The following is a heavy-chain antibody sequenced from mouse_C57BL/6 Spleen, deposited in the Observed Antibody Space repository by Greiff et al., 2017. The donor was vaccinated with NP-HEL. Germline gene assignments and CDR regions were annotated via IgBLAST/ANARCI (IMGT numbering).Heavy chain of an antibody. CDR3: ATTVVAPYAMDY. V-gene: IGHV3-1*01. CDR1: GYSITSGYD. CDR2: ISYSGST. Sequence: VQLKESGPGMVKPSQSLSLTCTVTGYSITSGYDWHWIRHFPGNKLEWMGYISYSGSTNYNPSLKSRISITHDTSKNHFFLKLNSVTTEDTATYYCATTVVAPYAMDYWGQGTSVTVSS. D-gene: IGHD1-1*01. J-gene: IGHJ4*01.